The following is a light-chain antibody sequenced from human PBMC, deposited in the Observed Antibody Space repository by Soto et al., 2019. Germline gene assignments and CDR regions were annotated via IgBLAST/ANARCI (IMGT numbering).Light chain of an antibody. CDR1: QGISSF. CDR3: QQLNTYPIT. CDR2: GAS. Sequence: DIPLTQSPSFLSASVGDRVTITCRARQGISSFLAWYQQKPPKAPELLIYGASTLQSGVPSRFSGSGSGTEFTLTISSLQPEDFATYYCQQLNTYPITFAQGTRLEIK. J-gene: IGKJ5*01. V-gene: IGKV1-9*01.